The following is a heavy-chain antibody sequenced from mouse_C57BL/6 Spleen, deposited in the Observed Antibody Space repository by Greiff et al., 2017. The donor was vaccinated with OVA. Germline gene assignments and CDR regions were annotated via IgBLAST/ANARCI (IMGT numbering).Heavy chain of an antibody. CDR3: TTEVSPSRGYFDY. CDR1: GFNIKDDS. D-gene: IGHD6-2*01. V-gene: IGHV14-4*01. J-gene: IGHJ2*01. Sequence: EVQLQQSGAELVRPGASVKLSCTASGFNIKDDSMHWVKQRPEQGLEWIGWIVPENGDTEYSSKFKGKATVTADTSSNTAYLQRSSLTSEDTAVYYCTTEVSPSRGYFDYWGQGTTLTVSS. CDR2: IVPENGDT.